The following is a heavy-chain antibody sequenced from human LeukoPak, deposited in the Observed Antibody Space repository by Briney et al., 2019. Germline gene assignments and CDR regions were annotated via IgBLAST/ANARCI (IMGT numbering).Heavy chain of an antibody. D-gene: IGHD5-12*01. CDR1: GFTFSSYG. V-gene: IGHV3-30*18. J-gene: IGHJ4*02. CDR3: AKDRRATREIDY. CDR2: ISYDGSNK. Sequence: GGSLRLSCAASGFTFSSYGMHWVRQAPGKGLEWVAVISYDGSNKYYADSVKGRFTISRDNSKNTLYLQMNSLRAEDTAVYYCAKDRRATREIDYWGQGTLVTVSS.